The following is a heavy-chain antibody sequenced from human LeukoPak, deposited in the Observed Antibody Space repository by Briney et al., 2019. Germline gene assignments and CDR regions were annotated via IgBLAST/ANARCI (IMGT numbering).Heavy chain of an antibody. CDR3: ASAILTGPSFDY. D-gene: IGHD3-9*01. V-gene: IGHV3-30-3*01. CDR2: ISYDGSNK. CDR1: GFTFSSYA. J-gene: IGHJ4*02. Sequence: GGSLRLSCSASGFTFSSYAMHWVRQAPGKGLEWVAVISYDGSNKYYADSVKGRFTISRDNSKNTLYLQMNSLRAEDTAVYYCASAILTGPSFDYWGQGTLVTVSS.